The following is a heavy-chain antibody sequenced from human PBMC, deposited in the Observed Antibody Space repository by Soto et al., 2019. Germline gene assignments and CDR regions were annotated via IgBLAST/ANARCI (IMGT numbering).Heavy chain of an antibody. Sequence: PGGSLRLSCAASGFPVSSNYMTWVRQAPGKGLEWVSVIYSGAGTFYADSVKGRFTIYRDNSKNTLYLQMNSLRVDDTAVYYCARPPRSWGQGTLVTVSS. D-gene: IGHD4-17*01. CDR2: IYSGAGT. CDR3: ARPPRS. CDR1: GFPVSSNY. J-gene: IGHJ5*02. V-gene: IGHV3-53*01.